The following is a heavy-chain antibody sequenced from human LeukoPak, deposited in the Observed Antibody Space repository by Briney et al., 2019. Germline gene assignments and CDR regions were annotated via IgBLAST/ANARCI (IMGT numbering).Heavy chain of an antibody. Sequence: GGSLRLSCAASGFTFSSYAMHWVRQAPGKGLEWVAVISYDGSNKYYADSVKGRFTISRDNAKNSLYLQMNSLRAEDTAVYYCARVEYCSGGSCYTGWFDPWGQGTLVTVSS. D-gene: IGHD2-15*01. CDR3: ARVEYCSGGSCYTGWFDP. CDR1: GFTFSSYA. CDR2: ISYDGSNK. V-gene: IGHV3-30*04. J-gene: IGHJ5*02.